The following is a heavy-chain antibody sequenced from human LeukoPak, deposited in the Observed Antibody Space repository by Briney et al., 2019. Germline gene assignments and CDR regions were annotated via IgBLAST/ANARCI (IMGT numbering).Heavy chain of an antibody. CDR2: ISGSGGST. CDR1: GFTFSSYA. V-gene: IGHV3-23*01. J-gene: IGHJ6*03. CDR3: AKGRLGRSAIGSYYYMDV. D-gene: IGHD3-10*01. Sequence: WGSLRLSCAASGFTFSSYAMSWVRQAPGKGLEWGSTISGSGGSTYYADSVKGRFTISRDNSKNTLYLQMNSLRAEDTAVYYCAKGRLGRSAIGSYYYMDVWGKGTPVTVSS.